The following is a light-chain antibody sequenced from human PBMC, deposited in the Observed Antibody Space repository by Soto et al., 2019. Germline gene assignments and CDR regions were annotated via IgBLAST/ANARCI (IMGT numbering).Light chain of an antibody. CDR3: SSYTISSTYV. Sequence: QSVLTQPASVSGSPGQSIAISCTGTSSDVGGYNYVSWYQQHPGKAPKLMIYEVNNRPSGVSNRFSGSKSDNTASLTISGLQVEDEADYYCSSYTISSTYVFGTGTKVTVL. J-gene: IGLJ1*01. CDR2: EVN. V-gene: IGLV2-14*01. CDR1: SSDVGGYNY.